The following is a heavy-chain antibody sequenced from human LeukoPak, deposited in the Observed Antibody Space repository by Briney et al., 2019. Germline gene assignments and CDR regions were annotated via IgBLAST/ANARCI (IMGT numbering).Heavy chain of an antibody. D-gene: IGHD5-18*01. CDR2: IRYDGSNK. CDR3: AKARSGYSYGPYYV. Sequence: GGSLRLSCAASGFTFSSYGMHWVRQAPGKGLEWVAFIRYDGSNKYYADSVKGRFTISRDNSKNTLYLQMNSLRAEDTAVYYSAKARSGYSYGPYYVWGQGTLVTVST. CDR1: GFTFSSYG. J-gene: IGHJ4*02. V-gene: IGHV3-30*02.